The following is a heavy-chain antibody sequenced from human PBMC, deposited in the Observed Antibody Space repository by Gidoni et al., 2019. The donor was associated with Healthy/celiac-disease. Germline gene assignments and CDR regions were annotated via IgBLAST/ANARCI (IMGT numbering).Heavy chain of an antibody. V-gene: IGHV4-34*01. CDR3: ARGRLRFLEWLPYYFDY. CDR1: GGSFSGYY. D-gene: IGHD3-3*01. CDR2: INHSGST. J-gene: IGHJ4*02. Sequence: AVYGGSFSGYYWSWIRQSPGKGLEWIGEINHSGSTNYNPSLKSRVTISVDTSKNQFSLKLSSVTAADTAVYYCARGRLRFLEWLPYYFDYWGQGTLVTVSS.